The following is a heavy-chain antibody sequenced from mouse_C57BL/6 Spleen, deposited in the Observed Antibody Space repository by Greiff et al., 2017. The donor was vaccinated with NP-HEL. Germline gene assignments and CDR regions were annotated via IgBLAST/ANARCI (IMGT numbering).Heavy chain of an antibody. CDR3: TETYYYGSLAMDY. Sequence: EVMLVESGGGLVQPGGSMKLSCVASGFTFTNYWMNWVRQSPEKGLEWVAQIRLKSDNYATHYAESVKGRFTISRDDSKSSVYLQMNNLRAEDTGIYYCTETYYYGSLAMDYWGQGTSVTVSS. V-gene: IGHV6-3*01. D-gene: IGHD1-1*01. CDR1: GFTFTNYW. CDR2: IRLKSDNYAT. J-gene: IGHJ4*01.